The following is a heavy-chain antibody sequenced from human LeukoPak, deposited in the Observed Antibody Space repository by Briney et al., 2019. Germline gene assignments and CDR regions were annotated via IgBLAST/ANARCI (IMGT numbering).Heavy chain of an antibody. D-gene: IGHD5-24*01. CDR3: TRVGYIDEGIDY. Sequence: GGSLRLSCATSGFTFSGSAIHWVRQAPGKGLEWVANIKQDGSKKSYVDSVKGRFTISRDNAKNSLYLQMNSLRAEDTAIYYCTRVGYIDEGIDYWGQGTLVTVSS. V-gene: IGHV3-7*04. CDR1: GFTFSGSA. J-gene: IGHJ4*02. CDR2: IKQDGSKK.